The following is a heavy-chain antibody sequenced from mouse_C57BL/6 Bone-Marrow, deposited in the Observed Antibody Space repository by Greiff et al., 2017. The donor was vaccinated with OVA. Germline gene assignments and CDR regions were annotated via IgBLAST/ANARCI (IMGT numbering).Heavy chain of an antibody. CDR3: ARVGYYGSSSWFAD. Sequence: EVQLVESGGGLVKPGGSLKLSCAASGFTFSSYAMSWVRQTPEKRLEWVATISDGGSYTYYPDNVKGRFTISRDNAKNNLYLQMSHLKSEDTAMYYCARVGYYGSSSWFADWGQGTLVTVSA. V-gene: IGHV5-4*01. J-gene: IGHJ3*01. D-gene: IGHD1-1*01. CDR1: GFTFSSYA. CDR2: ISDGGSYT.